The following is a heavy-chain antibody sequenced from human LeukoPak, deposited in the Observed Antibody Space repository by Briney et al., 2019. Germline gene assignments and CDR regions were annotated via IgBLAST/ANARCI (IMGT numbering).Heavy chain of an antibody. CDR1: GFIVSNNS. J-gene: IGHJ4*02. CDR2: IYRGGST. V-gene: IGHV3-66*01. D-gene: IGHD6-13*01. Sequence: GGSLRLSCAVSGFIVSNNSMSWVRQAPGKGLEWVSVIYRGGSTYYADSVKGRFTISRDNPKNTLYLQMNSLRAEDTAVYYCAKDSSLYGTSWWGNYFDYWGQGTLVTVSS. CDR3: AKDSSLYGTSWWGNYFDY.